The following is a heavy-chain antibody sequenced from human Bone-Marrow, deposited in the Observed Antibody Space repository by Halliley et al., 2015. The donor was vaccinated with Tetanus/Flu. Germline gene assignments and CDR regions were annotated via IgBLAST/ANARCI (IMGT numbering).Heavy chain of an antibody. CDR3: SRGHIESTGYDLQEY. CDR2: IYYSGST. Sequence: WFGYIYYSGSTHYNPSLKSRVILSVDSSKNQFSLRLTSVTAAETAVYYCSRGHIESTGYDLQEYWGQETLVTVSS. D-gene: IGHD5-12*01. J-gene: IGHJ4*02. V-gene: IGHV4-59*09.